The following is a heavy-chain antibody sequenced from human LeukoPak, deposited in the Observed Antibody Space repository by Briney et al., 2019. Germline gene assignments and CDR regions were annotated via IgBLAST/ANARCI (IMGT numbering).Heavy chain of an antibody. J-gene: IGHJ5*02. Sequence: GGSLRLSCAASGLTFSSFAMTWVRQAPGKGLEWVSSIIGTGVSTFYADSVKGRFTISRDNSKNTLYLQMNSLRAEDTAVYYCAKGKAYNNLDWFDPWGQGTLVTVSS. V-gene: IGHV3-23*01. CDR1: GLTFSSFA. CDR3: AKGKAYNNLDWFDP. CDR2: IIGTGVST. D-gene: IGHD4-11*01.